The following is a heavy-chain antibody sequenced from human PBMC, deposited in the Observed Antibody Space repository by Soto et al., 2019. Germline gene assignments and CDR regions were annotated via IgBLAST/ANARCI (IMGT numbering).Heavy chain of an antibody. CDR2: IYHSGST. Sequence: SETLSLTCAVSGGSISSGGYSWSWIRQPPGKGLEWIGYIYHSGSTNYNPSLKSRVTISVDTSKNQFSLKLSSVTAADTAVYYCARMTTVPYYYYYYMDVWGKGTTVTVSS. CDR1: GGSISSGGYS. J-gene: IGHJ6*03. CDR3: ARMTTVPYYYYYYMDV. D-gene: IGHD4-17*01. V-gene: IGHV4-61*08.